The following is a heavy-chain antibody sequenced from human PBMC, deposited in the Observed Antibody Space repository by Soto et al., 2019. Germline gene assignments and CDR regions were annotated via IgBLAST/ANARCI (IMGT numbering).Heavy chain of an antibody. J-gene: IGHJ4*02. CDR1: GFTFSSFA. Sequence: GGSLSLSCAHPGFTFSSFALSWVRQAPLKGLEWVSTINKSGGSTYYADSVKGRFTISRDNSKNMLFLQINGLRAEETAVYYCAKDPPTTGTTFDYWGRGTLVTISS. CDR3: AKDPPTTGTTFDY. CDR2: INKSGGST. V-gene: IGHV3-23*01. D-gene: IGHD1-1*01.